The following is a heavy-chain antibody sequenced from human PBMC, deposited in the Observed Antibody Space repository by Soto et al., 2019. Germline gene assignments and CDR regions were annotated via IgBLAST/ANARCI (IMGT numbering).Heavy chain of an antibody. J-gene: IGHJ6*02. CDR3: AREGRVEYYGMDV. D-gene: IGHD1-1*01. CDR2: IYSGGST. V-gene: IGHV3-53*01. Sequence: GGSLRLSCAASGFTVSSNYMSWVRQAPGKGLEWVSVIYSGGSTYYADSVKGRFTISRDNSKITLYLQMNSLRAEDTAVYYCAREGRVEYYGMDVWGQGTTVTVSS. CDR1: GFTVSSNY.